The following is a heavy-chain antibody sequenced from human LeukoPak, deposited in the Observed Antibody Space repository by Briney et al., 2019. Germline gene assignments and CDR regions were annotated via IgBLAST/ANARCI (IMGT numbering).Heavy chain of an antibody. Sequence: KPSETLSLTCTVSGGSISSGGYYWSWIRQPPGKGLEWIGYIYYSGSTNYNPSLKSRVTISVDTSKNQFSLKLSSVTAADTAVYYCARGPQFSYLDYWGQGTLVTVSS. CDR2: IYYSGST. J-gene: IGHJ4*02. V-gene: IGHV4-61*08. D-gene: IGHD5-24*01. CDR3: ARGPQFSYLDY. CDR1: GGSISSGGYY.